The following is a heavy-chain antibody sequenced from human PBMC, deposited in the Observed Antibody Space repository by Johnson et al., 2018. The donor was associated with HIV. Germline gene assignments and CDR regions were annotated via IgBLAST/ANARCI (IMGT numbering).Heavy chain of an antibody. CDR1: GFTFSDYY. CDR3: ARDQFRKGWDQLGVDAFDI. J-gene: IGHJ3*02. V-gene: IGHV3-11*04. Sequence: QVQLVESGGGVVQPGGSLRLSCAASGFTFSDYYMSWIRQAPGKGLEWVSYISSSGSTIYYADSVKGRFTISRDNAKNSLYLQMNSLRAEDTAVYYCARDQFRKGWDQLGVDAFDIWGQGTMVTVSS. D-gene: IGHD1-26*01. CDR2: ISSSGSTI.